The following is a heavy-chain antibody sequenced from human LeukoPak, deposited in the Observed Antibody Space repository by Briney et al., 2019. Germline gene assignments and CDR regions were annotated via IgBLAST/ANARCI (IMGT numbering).Heavy chain of an antibody. CDR3: ARDSRVDGYDQFDY. CDR1: GFTFSDFY. V-gene: IGHV3-11*01. CDR2: ISSSGSPI. D-gene: IGHD5-12*01. Sequence: PGGSLRLSCAASGFTFSDFYMTWIRQAPGKGLEWISYISSSGSPIYDADSVKGRFTISRDNAKNSLYLQMNSLRAEDTAVYYCARDSRVDGYDQFDYWGQGTLVTVSS. J-gene: IGHJ4*02.